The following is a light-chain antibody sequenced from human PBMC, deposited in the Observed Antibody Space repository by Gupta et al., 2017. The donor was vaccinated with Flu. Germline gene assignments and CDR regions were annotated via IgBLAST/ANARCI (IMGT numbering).Light chain of an antibody. V-gene: IGKV2-28*01. CDR3: MQAQQTPPA. J-gene: IGKJ4*01. CDR1: QSLLHSNGYNY. Sequence: DIVMTQSPPSMPVTPGALAYISCRSSQSLLHSNGYNYLDWYLQKPGQSPQLLIYLGSNRASGVPYRFSGSGSGTDFTLKISRVEAEDVGVYYCMQAQQTPPAFGGGTKVEIK. CDR2: LGS.